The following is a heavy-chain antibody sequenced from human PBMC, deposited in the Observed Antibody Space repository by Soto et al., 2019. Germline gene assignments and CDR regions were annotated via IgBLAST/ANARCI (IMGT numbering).Heavy chain of an antibody. Sequence: SETLSLTCTVSGGSISSSSYYWGWIRQPPGKGLEWIGSIYYSGSTYYNQSLKSRVTISVDTSKNQFSLKLSSVTAADTAVYYCARHYYYDSSGYYYVHWFDPWGQGTLVT. D-gene: IGHD3-22*01. V-gene: IGHV4-39*01. CDR3: ARHYYYDSSGYYYVHWFDP. J-gene: IGHJ5*02. CDR2: IYYSGST. CDR1: GGSISSSSYY.